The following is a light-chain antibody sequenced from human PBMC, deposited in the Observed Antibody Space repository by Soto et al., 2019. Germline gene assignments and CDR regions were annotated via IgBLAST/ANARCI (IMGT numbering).Light chain of an antibody. CDR1: SSDFGAYNY. J-gene: IGLJ1*01. CDR2: NVS. CDR3: TSYTSGSLYV. Sequence: QSVLTQPASVSGSPGQSITISCTGTSSDFGAYNYVSWYQQYPGKVPKLLIYNVSNRPSGVSNRFSGSKSGNTASLTISGLQAEDEADYLCTSYTSGSLYVFGTGTKVTVL. V-gene: IGLV2-14*01.